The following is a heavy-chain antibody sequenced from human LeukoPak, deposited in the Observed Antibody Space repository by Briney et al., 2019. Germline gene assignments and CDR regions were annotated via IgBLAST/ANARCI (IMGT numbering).Heavy chain of an antibody. CDR2: ISSSSSYI. Sequence: GGSLRLSCAASGFTFSSYSMNWVRQAPGKGLEWVSSISSSSSYIYYADSVKGRFTISRDNAQNSLYLQMNSLRAEDTAVYYCARDLKYDSSGYRPIDAFDIWGQGTMVTVSS. D-gene: IGHD3-22*01. CDR1: GFTFSSYS. V-gene: IGHV3-21*01. J-gene: IGHJ3*02. CDR3: ARDLKYDSSGYRPIDAFDI.